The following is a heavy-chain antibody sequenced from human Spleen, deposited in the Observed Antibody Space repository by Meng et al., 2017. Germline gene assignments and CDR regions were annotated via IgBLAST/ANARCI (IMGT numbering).Heavy chain of an antibody. J-gene: IGHJ5*02. V-gene: IGHV4-4*02. Sequence: QVQLQESGPAVEKTSGTLALPCAVTSRRISSSNWWSWVRQPPGKGLEWIGEIYHSGSTNYNPSLKSRVTISVDKSKNQFSLKLSSVAVADTAVYYCARTDCSSTSCYQEGNNWFDPWGQGTLVTVSS. CDR2: IYHSGST. CDR1: SRRISSSNW. D-gene: IGHD2-2*01. CDR3: ARTDCSSTSCYQEGNNWFDP.